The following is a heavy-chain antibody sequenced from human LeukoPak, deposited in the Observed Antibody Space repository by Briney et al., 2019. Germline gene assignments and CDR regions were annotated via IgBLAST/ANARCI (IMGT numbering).Heavy chain of an antibody. CDR1: GFTFSSYE. CDR2: ISSSGSTI. V-gene: IGHV3-48*03. D-gene: IGHD6-13*01. CDR3: ARDRIAAAGQRLDY. Sequence: GGSLRLSCAASGFTFSSYEMNWVRQAPGKGLEWVSYISSSGSTIYYADSVKGRFTISRDNAKNSLYLQMNSLRAEDTAVCYCARDRIAAAGQRLDYWGQGTLVTVSS. J-gene: IGHJ4*02.